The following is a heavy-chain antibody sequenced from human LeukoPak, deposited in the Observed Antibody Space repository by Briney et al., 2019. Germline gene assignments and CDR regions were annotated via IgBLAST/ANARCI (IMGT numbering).Heavy chain of an antibody. J-gene: IGHJ4*01. CDR1: GYIFINYG. CDR3: ATHGTYCGGDCYSYF. D-gene: IGHD2-21*01. Sequence: ASVKVSCKASGYIFINYGINWVRQAPGQGLEWMGWISPYNGNTNYAQKLQGRVTMTTDTSTSTAYMELRSLTSDDTAVYYCATHGTYCGGDCYSYFWSHGTLITVSS. CDR2: ISPYNGNT. V-gene: IGHV1-18*01.